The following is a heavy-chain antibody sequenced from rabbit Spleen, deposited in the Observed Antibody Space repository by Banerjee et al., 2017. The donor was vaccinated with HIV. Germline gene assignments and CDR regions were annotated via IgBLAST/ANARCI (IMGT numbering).Heavy chain of an antibody. CDR2: IYAGSSGFVGAT. V-gene: IGHV1S45*01. Sequence: QEQLEESGGRLVQPGGSLTLSCKAFGFTVSGYWMNWVRQAPGKGLEWIACIYAGSSGFVGATYYASWAIGRFTISKTSSTAVALQMTSLTAADTATYFCARWTSSDGYFDLWGPGTLVTVS. CDR1: GFTVSGYW. CDR3: ARWTSSDGYFDL. D-gene: IGHD1-1*01. J-gene: IGHJ4*01.